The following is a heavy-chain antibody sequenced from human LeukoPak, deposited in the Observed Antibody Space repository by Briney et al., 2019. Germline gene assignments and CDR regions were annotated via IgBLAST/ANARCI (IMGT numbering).Heavy chain of an antibody. D-gene: IGHD2-2*01. CDR3: ARDAAISVVVVPAASHGVDY. CDR1: GYTFTGYY. CDR2: INPNSGGT. J-gene: IGHJ4*02. V-gene: IGHV1-2*02. Sequence: ASVKVSCKASGYTFTGYYMHWVRQAPGQGLEWMGWINPNSGGTNYAQKFQGRVTMTRDTSISTAYMELSRLRSDDTAVYYCARDAAISVVVVPAASHGVDYWGQGTLVTVSS.